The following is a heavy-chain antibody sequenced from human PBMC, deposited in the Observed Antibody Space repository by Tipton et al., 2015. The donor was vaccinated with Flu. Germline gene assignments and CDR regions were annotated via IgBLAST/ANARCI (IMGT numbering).Heavy chain of an antibody. CDR2: IYTIGST. CDR1: GGSVSSGNYY. D-gene: IGHD3-10*01. CDR3: ARGLYGSGIFFDY. Sequence: TLSLTCTISGGSVSSGNYYWTWIRQPAGEGLEWIGRIYTIGSTNYNPSLKSRVTISRDTSKNQFSLNMHSVTAADTAVYYCARGLYGSGIFFDYWGQGTLVTVSS. J-gene: IGHJ4*02. V-gene: IGHV4-61*02.